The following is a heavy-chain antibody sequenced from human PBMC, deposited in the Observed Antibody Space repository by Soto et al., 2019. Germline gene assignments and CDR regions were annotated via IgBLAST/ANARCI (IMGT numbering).Heavy chain of an antibody. CDR2: ISAYNGNT. Sequence: QVPLVQSGAEVKKPGASVKVSCKASGYTFTSYGISWVRQAPGQGLEWMGWISAYNGNTNYAQKLQGRVTMTTDTSTSTAYMELRSLRSDDTAVYYCARLVQLERRRGTYYFDYWGQGTLVTVSS. CDR1: GYTFTSYG. J-gene: IGHJ4*02. CDR3: ARLVQLERRRGTYYFDY. V-gene: IGHV1-18*01. D-gene: IGHD1-1*01.